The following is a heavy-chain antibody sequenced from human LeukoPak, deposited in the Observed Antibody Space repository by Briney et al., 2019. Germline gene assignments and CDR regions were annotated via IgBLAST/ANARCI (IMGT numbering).Heavy chain of an antibody. Sequence: GGSLRLSCAASGFTFSSYAMSWVRQAPGKGLEWVSAISGSGGSTYYADSVKGRFTISRDNSKNTLYLQMNSLRAEYTAVFYCAKGPWDIVVVPAAFDYWGQGTLVTVSS. V-gene: IGHV3-23*01. D-gene: IGHD2-2*01. CDR2: ISGSGGST. CDR1: GFTFSSYA. CDR3: AKGPWDIVVVPAAFDY. J-gene: IGHJ4*02.